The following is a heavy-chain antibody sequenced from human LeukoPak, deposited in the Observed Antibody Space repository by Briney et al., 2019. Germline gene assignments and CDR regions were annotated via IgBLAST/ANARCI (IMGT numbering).Heavy chain of an antibody. CDR1: GYTFTGYY. V-gene: IGHV1-2*06. D-gene: IGHD2-2*01. CDR3: ASTYCSSTSCYLPGDWFDP. J-gene: IGHJ5*02. CDR2: INPNSGGT. Sequence: ASVKVSCKASGYTFTGYYMHWVRQAPGQGLEWMGRINPNSGGTNYAQKFPGRVTMTRDTSISTAYMELSRLRSDDTAVYYCASTYCSSTSCYLPGDWFDPWGQGTLVTVSS.